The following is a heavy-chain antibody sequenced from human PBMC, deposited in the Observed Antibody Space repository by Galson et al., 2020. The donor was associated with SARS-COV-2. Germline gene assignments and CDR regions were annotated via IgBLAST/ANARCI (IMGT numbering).Heavy chain of an antibody. V-gene: IGHV3-48*02. J-gene: IGHJ4*02. CDR1: GFTFNTYS. CDR3: ARDNFDSSGYPGY. D-gene: IGHD3-22*01. Sequence: GGSLRLSCAASGFTFNTYSMNWVRQAPGKGLEWISYISGSSSTIYYTDSVKGRFTISRDNAKKSLYLQMNSLRDEDTAIYYCARDNFDSSGYPGYWGQGTLVTVSS. CDR2: ISGSSSTI.